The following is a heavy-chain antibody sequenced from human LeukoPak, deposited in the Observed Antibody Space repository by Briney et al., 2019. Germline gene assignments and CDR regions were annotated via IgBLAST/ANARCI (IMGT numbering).Heavy chain of an antibody. J-gene: IGHJ4*02. V-gene: IGHV3-23*01. CDR3: ARRTSSTSYLDY. D-gene: IGHD2-2*01. CDR1: GFTFSSYA. CDR2: ISGSGGGT. Sequence: GGSLRLSCAASGFTFSSYAMSWVRQAPGKGLEWVSAISGSGGGTFYADSVKGRFAISRDNSRNTLYLQINSLRADDTAVYYCARRTSSTSYLDYWGQGTLVTVSS.